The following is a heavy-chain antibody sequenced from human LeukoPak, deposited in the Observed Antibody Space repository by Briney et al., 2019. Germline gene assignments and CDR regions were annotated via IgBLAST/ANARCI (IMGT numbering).Heavy chain of an antibody. Sequence: PGGSLRLSCAVSGFTINNQAMHWVRQVPGKGLEWVAVISYDGSKKYYGDSVRGRFTISRDNSKNTVDVQMNSLRAEDTAVYYCAKSRVTMVRGVSYYYYMDVWGKGTTATVSS. D-gene: IGHD3-10*01. V-gene: IGHV3-30*18. CDR1: GFTINNQA. CDR2: ISYDGSKK. CDR3: AKSRVTMVRGVSYYYYMDV. J-gene: IGHJ6*03.